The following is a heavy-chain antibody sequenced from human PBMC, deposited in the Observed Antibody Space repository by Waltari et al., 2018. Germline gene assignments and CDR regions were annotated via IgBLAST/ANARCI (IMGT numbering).Heavy chain of an antibody. D-gene: IGHD2-15*01. J-gene: IGHJ3*01. CDR3: ARRLVVAGTLDVFDL. CDR1: GFTVNSNY. CDR2: VYVTGNT. V-gene: IGHV3-53*03. Sequence: EVQLVESGGDLIQPGGSLRLSCVASGFTVNSNYINWVRQSPGKGLEWVSVVYVTGNTDYADSVKGRFTTSRDNSKNTVYLQMDSLRVEDTAMYYCARRLVVAGTLDVFDLWGQGTRVIVSS.